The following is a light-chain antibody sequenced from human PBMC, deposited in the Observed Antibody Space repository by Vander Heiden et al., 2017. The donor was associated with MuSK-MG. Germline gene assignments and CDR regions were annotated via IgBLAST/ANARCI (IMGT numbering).Light chain of an antibody. CDR3: QSYDTTLSHWV. CDR1: SSNIGASYD. V-gene: IGLV1-40*01. J-gene: IGLJ3*02. Sequence: QSVLTQPPSVSGAPGPRVAISCTGSSSNIGASYDVHWYRHLPGTAPKLLIFGNNNRPSGVPDRFSGSKSGTSASLAITGLQADDEADYYCQSYDTTLSHWVFGGGTKLTVL. CDR2: GNN.